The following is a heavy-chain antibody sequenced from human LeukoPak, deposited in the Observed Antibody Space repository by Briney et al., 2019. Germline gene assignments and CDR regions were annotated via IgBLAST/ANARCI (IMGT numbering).Heavy chain of an antibody. J-gene: IGHJ6*03. V-gene: IGHV3-21*01. D-gene: IGHD3-10*01. CDR2: ISSSSSYI. CDR3: ARGGAQGSGSYGPYYYYYYMDV. Sequence: PGGSLRLSCAASGFTFSSYSMNWVRQAPGKGLEWVSSISSSSSYIYYADSVKGRFTISRDNAKNSLYLQMNSLRAEDTAVYYCARGGAQGSGSYGPYYYYYYMDVWGKGTTVTVSS. CDR1: GFTFSSYS.